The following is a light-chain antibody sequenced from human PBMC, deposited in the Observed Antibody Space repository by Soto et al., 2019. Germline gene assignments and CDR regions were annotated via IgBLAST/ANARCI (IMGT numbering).Light chain of an antibody. J-gene: IGKJ4*01. V-gene: IGKV1-39*01. Sequence: DIQMAQSPSSLSASVGDTITITCRASRNINTYLNWYQQKPGKAPKVLIYAASTLQSGVPSRFSGSGSGAEFTLTISSLQPEDFATYYCQQSFSPLLTFGGGTKVEIK. CDR3: QQSFSPLLT. CDR2: AAS. CDR1: RNINTY.